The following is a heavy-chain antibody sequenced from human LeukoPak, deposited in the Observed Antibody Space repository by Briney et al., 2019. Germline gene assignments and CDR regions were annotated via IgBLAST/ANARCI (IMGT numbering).Heavy chain of an antibody. V-gene: IGHV3-30*18. CDR1: GFTFSSYG. Sequence: GGSLRLSCAASGFTFSSYGMHWVRQAPGKGLEWVAVISYDGSNKYYADSVKGRFTISRDNSKNTLYLQMNSLRAEDTTVYYCAKDSGSYYFDYWGQGTLVTVSS. J-gene: IGHJ4*02. CDR3: AKDSGSYYFDY. CDR2: ISYDGSNK. D-gene: IGHD1-26*01.